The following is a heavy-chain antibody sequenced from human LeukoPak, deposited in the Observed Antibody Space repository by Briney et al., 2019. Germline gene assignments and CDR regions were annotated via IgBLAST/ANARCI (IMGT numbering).Heavy chain of an antibody. D-gene: IGHD6-19*01. CDR1: GFTFSSYG. Sequence: AGGSLRLSCAASGFTFSSYGMHWVRQAPGKGLEWVSRIKSDGSSTSYADSVKGRFTISRDNAKNTLYLQMNSLRAEDTAVYYCAVLSPGIAVAGDSFDYWGQGTLVTVSS. CDR3: AVLSPGIAVAGDSFDY. J-gene: IGHJ4*02. V-gene: IGHV3-74*01. CDR2: IKSDGSST.